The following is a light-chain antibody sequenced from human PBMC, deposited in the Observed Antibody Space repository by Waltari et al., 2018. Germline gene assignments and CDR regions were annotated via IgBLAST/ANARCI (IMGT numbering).Light chain of an antibody. V-gene: IGLV2-8*01. CDR1: SSDVGGYNY. CDR3: SSYAGSNNYVL. J-gene: IGLJ2*01. Sequence: QPPSASGSPGQSVTISCTGTSSDVGGYNYVSWYQQHPGKAPKLMIYEVNNRPSGVPDRFSGSKSGNTASLTVSGLQAEDEADYYCSSYAGSNNYVLFGGGTKLTVL. CDR2: EVN.